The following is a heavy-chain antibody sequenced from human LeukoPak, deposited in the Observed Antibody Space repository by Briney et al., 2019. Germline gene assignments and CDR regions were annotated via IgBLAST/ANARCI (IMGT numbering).Heavy chain of an antibody. Sequence: ASVKVSCKASGYTFTSYYMHWVRQAPGQGLEWMGIINPSGGSTSYAQKFQGRVTMTRDTSTSTVHMELSSLRSEDTAVYYCARGRWRITMIVAPRGWFDPWGQGTLVTVSS. V-gene: IGHV1-46*01. CDR2: INPSGGST. J-gene: IGHJ5*02. CDR1: GYTFTSYY. D-gene: IGHD3-22*01. CDR3: ARGRWRITMIVAPRGWFDP.